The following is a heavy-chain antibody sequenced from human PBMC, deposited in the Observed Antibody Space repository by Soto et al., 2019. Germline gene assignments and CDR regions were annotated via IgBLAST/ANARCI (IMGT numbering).Heavy chain of an antibody. V-gene: IGHV3-74*01. CDR3: TTVFEY. Sequence: EVQLVQSGGGSVQPGGSLRLSCAASGFTFTNYWMHWVRQVPGKGLVWVSRIAGVGTGTSYSDSVRGRFTISRDNAANMLYLQMNSRRAEDTAVYYCTTVFEYLGPGLRVTVSS. CDR2: IAGVGTGT. CDR1: GFTFTNYW. J-gene: IGHJ4*02.